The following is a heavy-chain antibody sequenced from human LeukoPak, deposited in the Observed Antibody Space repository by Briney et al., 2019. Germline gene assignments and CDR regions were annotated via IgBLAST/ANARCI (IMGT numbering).Heavy chain of an antibody. V-gene: IGHV4-59*12. Sequence: SETLSLTCTVSGVSISNYYWSWIRQPPGKGLEWIGYIYYSGSTNYNPSLKSRVTISLDTSKNQFSLKLSSVTAADTAVYYCARGVRGSGRAYYYYMDVWGKGTTVTVSS. J-gene: IGHJ6*03. CDR2: IYYSGST. D-gene: IGHD3-10*01. CDR1: GVSISNYY. CDR3: ARGVRGSGRAYYYYMDV.